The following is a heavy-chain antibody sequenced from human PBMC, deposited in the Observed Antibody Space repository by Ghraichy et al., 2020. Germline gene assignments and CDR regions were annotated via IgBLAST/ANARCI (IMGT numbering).Heavy chain of an antibody. CDR2: ISSSSSYI. V-gene: IGHV3-21*01. CDR1: GFTFSSYS. Sequence: GGSLRLSCAASGFTFSSYSMNWVRQAPGKGLEWVSSISSSSSYIYYADSVKGRFTISRDNAKNSLYLQMNSLRAEDTAVYYCARGGDRYCSSTSCLNWCDPWGQGTLVTVSS. CDR3: ARGGDRYCSSTSCLNWCDP. J-gene: IGHJ5*02. D-gene: IGHD2-2*01.